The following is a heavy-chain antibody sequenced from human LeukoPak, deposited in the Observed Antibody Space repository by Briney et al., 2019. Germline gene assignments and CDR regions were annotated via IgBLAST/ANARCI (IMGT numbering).Heavy chain of an antibody. J-gene: IGHJ4*02. CDR2: IYYSGST. CDR1: GGSISSYY. Sequence: PSETLSLTCTVSGGSISSYYWSWIRQPPGKGLEWIGYIYYSGSTNYNPSLKSRVTISVDTSKNQFSLKLSSVIAADTAVYYCASYSSLYFDYWGQGTLVTVSS. V-gene: IGHV4-59*01. D-gene: IGHD6-13*01. CDR3: ASYSSLYFDY.